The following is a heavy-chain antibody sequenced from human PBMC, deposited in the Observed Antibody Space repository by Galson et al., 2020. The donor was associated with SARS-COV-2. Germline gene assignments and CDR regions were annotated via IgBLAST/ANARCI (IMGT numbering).Heavy chain of an antibody. Sequence: SETLSLTCTVSGASISTYYRSWIRPPAGKGLEWIGRIYTSGITNYNPSLKSRVTMSLDTSKNQFSLKLTSVTAADTAIYYCAREYSQQWLVRGEFDSWGQGTLVTVSS. CDR2: IYTSGIT. D-gene: IGHD6-19*01. CDR1: GASISTYY. V-gene: IGHV4-4*07. CDR3: AREYSQQWLVRGEFDS. J-gene: IGHJ4*02.